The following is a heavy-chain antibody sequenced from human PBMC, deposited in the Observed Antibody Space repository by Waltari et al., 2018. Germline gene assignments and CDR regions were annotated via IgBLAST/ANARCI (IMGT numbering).Heavy chain of an antibody. CDR1: GFTFSGDW. J-gene: IGHJ4*02. CDR3: AVGGATRFDS. CDR2: SKGDGREK. D-gene: IGHD1-26*01. Sequence: EVQVVESGGGSVQPGGSLRLSCAASGFTFSGDWMSWVRQAPGKGLEWVANSKGDGREKYYVDSVKGRFTISRDNAKNSLYLQMHSLRAEDTAVYYCAVGGATRFDSWGQGTLVTVSS. V-gene: IGHV3-7*01.